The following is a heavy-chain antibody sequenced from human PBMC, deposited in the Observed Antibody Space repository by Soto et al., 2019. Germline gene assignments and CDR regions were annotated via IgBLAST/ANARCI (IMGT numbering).Heavy chain of an antibody. Sequence: QVQLVQSGAEVKRPRASVKVSCKASGYTFTSYVMHWVRQAPGQRLEWMGWINAGNGNTKYSQKFQGRVTITRDTSASTAYMELSSLRSEDTGVYYCARSVAPYYFDYWGQGTLVTVSS. CDR3: ARSVAPYYFDY. V-gene: IGHV1-3*01. CDR1: GYTFTSYV. J-gene: IGHJ4*02. D-gene: IGHD2-15*01. CDR2: INAGNGNT.